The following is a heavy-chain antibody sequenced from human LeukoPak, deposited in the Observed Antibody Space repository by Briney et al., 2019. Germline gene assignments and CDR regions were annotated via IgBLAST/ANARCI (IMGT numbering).Heavy chain of an antibody. CDR2: ISGSGGST. Sequence: GGSLRLSCAASGFSFERHWMSWVRQAPGKGLEWVSAISGSGGSTYYADSVKGRFTISRDNSKNTLYLQMNSLRAEDTAVYYCAKDLYYYDSSGFDYWGQGTLVTVSS. D-gene: IGHD3-22*01. CDR1: GFSFERHW. J-gene: IGHJ4*02. CDR3: AKDLYYYDSSGFDY. V-gene: IGHV3-23*01.